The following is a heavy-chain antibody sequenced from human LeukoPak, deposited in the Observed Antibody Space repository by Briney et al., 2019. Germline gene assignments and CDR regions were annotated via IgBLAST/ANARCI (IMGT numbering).Heavy chain of an antibody. D-gene: IGHD1-26*01. CDR3: TQDYMGSYLA. V-gene: IGHV3-43*02. CDR2: VTENGGTT. Sequence: GGSLRLSCAASGLTFDKYPMHWVRQPPGKGLEWVALVTENGGTTFYAGSVKGRFTISRDNSKNSVYLQMNSLISEDTALYYCTQDYMGSYLAWGQGTLVTVSS. CDR1: GLTFDKYP. J-gene: IGHJ5*02.